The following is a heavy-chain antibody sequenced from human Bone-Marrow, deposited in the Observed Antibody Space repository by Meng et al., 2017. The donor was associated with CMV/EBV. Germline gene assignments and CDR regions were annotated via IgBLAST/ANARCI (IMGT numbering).Heavy chain of an antibody. V-gene: IGHV3-74*01. CDR2: INSDGSST. Sequence: GESLKISCAASGFTFSSYWMHWVRQAPGKGLVWVSRINSDGSSTSYADSVKGRFTISRDNAKNTLYLQMNSLRAEDTADYYCATTTGRAGLFDYWGQGTLVTVSS. D-gene: IGHD4-11*01. J-gene: IGHJ4*02. CDR3: ATTTGRAGLFDY. CDR1: GFTFSSYW.